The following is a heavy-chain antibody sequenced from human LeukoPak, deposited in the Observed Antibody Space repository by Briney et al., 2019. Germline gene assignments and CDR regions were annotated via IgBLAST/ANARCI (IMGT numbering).Heavy chain of an antibody. D-gene: IGHD3-16*01. CDR2: INPNSGGT. Sequence: ASVTVSCKASGYTSTGYYMHWVRQAPGQGLEWMGWINPNSGGTNYAQKFQGRVTMTRDTSISTAYMELSRLRSDDTAVYYCARMGRGLIKAVDYWGQGTLVTVSS. CDR1: GYTSTGYY. CDR3: ARMGRGLIKAVDY. V-gene: IGHV1-2*02. J-gene: IGHJ4*02.